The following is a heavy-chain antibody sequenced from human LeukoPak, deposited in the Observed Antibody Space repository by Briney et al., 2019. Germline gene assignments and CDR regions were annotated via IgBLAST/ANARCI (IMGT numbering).Heavy chain of an antibody. CDR3: ANTPQLWTQFDY. D-gene: IGHD1-1*01. CDR1: GFTFSSYG. CDR2: ISYDGSNK. Sequence: PGRSLRLSCAASGFTFSSYGMHWVRQAPGKGLEWVAVISYDGSNKYYADSVKGRFTISRDNSKNTPYLQMNGLRAEDTAVYYCANTPQLWTQFDYWGQGTLVTVSS. V-gene: IGHV3-30*18. J-gene: IGHJ4*02.